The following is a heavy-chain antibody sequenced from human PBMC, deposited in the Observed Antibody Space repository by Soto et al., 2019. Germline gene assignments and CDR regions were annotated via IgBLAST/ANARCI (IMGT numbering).Heavy chain of an antibody. D-gene: IGHD3-3*01. CDR2: IIPIFGTA. Sequence: SVKVSCKASGGTFSSYAISWVRQAPGQGLEWMGGIIPIFGTANYAQKFQGRVTITADESTSTAYMELSSLRSEDTAVYYCARVVPYTIFGVVPKGYYFDYWGQGTLVTVSS. V-gene: IGHV1-69*13. CDR3: ARVVPYTIFGVVPKGYYFDY. CDR1: GGTFSSYA. J-gene: IGHJ4*02.